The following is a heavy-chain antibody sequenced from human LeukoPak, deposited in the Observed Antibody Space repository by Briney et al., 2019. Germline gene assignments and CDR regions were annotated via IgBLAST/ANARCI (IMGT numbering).Heavy chain of an antibody. CDR1: GGSINSYY. Sequence: SETLSLTCTVSGGSINSYYWSWIRQPAGKGLEWIGRMYSSGSTNYNPSLKSRVSMSVDTSKNQFSLKLTSVTAADTAVYYCARGGKATVVTMWGQGTLVTVSS. CDR2: MYSSGST. V-gene: IGHV4-4*07. J-gene: IGHJ4*02. D-gene: IGHD4-23*01. CDR3: ARGGKATVVTM.